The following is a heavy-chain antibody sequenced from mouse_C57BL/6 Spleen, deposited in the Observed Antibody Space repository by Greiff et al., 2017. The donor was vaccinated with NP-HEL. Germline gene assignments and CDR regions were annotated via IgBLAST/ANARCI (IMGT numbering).Heavy chain of an antibody. D-gene: IGHD2-12*01. CDR2: INPNNGGT. J-gene: IGHJ3*01. Sequence: EVQLQQSGPELVKPGASVKISCKASGYTFTDYYMNWVKQSHGKSLEWIGDINPNNGGTSYNQKFKGKATLTVDKSSSTAYMELRSLTSEDSAVYYCARSPYDSAWFAYWGQGTLVTVSA. CDR3: ARSPYDSAWFAY. V-gene: IGHV1-26*01. CDR1: GYTFTDYY.